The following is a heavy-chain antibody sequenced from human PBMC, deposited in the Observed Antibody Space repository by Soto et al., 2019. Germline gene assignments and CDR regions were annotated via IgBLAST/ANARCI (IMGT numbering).Heavy chain of an antibody. CDR3: AKDGEALYYYDTSGPKTWFDP. D-gene: IGHD3-22*01. CDR1: GFTFIRYG. V-gene: IGHV3-30*18. CDR2: ISYDGSNK. J-gene: IGHJ5*02. Sequence: GSLRLSCSASGFTFIRYGMHWFRHAPFKVLECLAIISYDGSNKYYADSVKGRFTISRDDSKNTLYLQMNSLRAEDTAVYYCAKDGEALYYYDTSGPKTWFDPWGLGTLVTSPQ.